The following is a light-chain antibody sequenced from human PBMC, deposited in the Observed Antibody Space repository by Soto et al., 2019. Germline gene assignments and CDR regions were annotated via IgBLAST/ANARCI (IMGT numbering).Light chain of an antibody. J-gene: IGKJ1*01. V-gene: IGKV3-20*01. CDR3: QQYGSSPGT. Sequence: EIVLTQSPGTLSLSPGERATLSCRASQSVSSSYLAWYLQKPGQAPILLIYGASTRATGIPGRFSGSGSGTDFTLTISRLEPEDCAVYYCQQYGSSPGTFGKGTKVEIK. CDR2: GAS. CDR1: QSVSSSY.